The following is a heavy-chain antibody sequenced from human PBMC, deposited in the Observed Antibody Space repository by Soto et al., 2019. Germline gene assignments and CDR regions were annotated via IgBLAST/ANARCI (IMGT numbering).Heavy chain of an antibody. D-gene: IGHD3-22*01. J-gene: IGHJ3*02. CDR2: IHHSGST. Sequence: SETLSLTCDVSGVSISSSNWWSWVRQPPGKGLEWIGEIHHSGSTNYNPSLKSRVTISVDQSKNQFSLKLSSVTAADTAVYYCARKTMIVVVIRAFDIWGQGTMVTVSS. CDR1: GVSISSSNW. V-gene: IGHV4-4*02. CDR3: ARKTMIVVVIRAFDI.